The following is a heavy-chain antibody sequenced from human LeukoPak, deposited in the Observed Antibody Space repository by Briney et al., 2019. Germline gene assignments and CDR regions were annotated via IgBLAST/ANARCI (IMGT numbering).Heavy chain of an antibody. CDR2: INHSGST. Sequence: SETLSLTCAVYGGSFSGYYWSWIRQPPGKGLEWIGEINHSGSTNYNPSLKSRVTISVDTSKNQFSLKLSSVTAADTAVYYCARGWVDSSGYYYGRIYYYYYMDVWGKGTTVTVSS. V-gene: IGHV4-34*01. D-gene: IGHD3-22*01. CDR3: ARGWVDSSGYYYGRIYYYYYMDV. CDR1: GGSFSGYY. J-gene: IGHJ6*03.